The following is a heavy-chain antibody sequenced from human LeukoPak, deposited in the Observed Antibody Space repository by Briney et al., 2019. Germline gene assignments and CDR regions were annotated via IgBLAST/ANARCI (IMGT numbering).Heavy chain of an antibody. Sequence: ASVKVSCKASGYTFTSYYMHWVRQAPGQGLEWMGIINPSGGSTSYAQKFQGRVTMTRDMSTSTVYMELSSLRSEDTAVYYCARDRDILTGFSYMDVWGKGTTVTISS. V-gene: IGHV1-46*01. CDR2: INPSGGST. CDR1: GYTFTSYY. D-gene: IGHD3-9*01. J-gene: IGHJ6*03. CDR3: ARDRDILTGFSYMDV.